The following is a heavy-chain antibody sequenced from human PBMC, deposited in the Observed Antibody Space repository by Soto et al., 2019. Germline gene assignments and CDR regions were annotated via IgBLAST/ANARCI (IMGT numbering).Heavy chain of an antibody. D-gene: IGHD3-3*01. CDR2: INSDGSST. J-gene: IGHJ5*02. CDR1: GFTFSSYW. V-gene: IGHV3-74*01. CDR3: ARGPYYDFWSGYYNHWFDP. Sequence: PGGSLRLSCAASGFTFSSYWMHWVRQAPGKGLVWVSRINSDGSSTSYADSVKGRFTISRDNAKNTLYLQMNSLRAEDTAVYYCARGPYYDFWSGYYNHWFDPWGQGTLVTVSS.